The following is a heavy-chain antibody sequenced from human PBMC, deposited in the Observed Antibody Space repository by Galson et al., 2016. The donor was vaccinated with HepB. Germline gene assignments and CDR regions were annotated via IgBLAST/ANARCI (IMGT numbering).Heavy chain of an antibody. D-gene: IGHD3-10*01. CDR2: ISNDATNQ. J-gene: IGHJ5*02. V-gene: IGHV3-30-3*01. CDR3: AREPYYYGSGSYGFDP. Sequence: SLRLSCAASGFTFSSYAMHWVRQAPGQGLEWVAVISNDATNQYYADSVKGRFTISRDNSKNTLYLQLSSLGAEDTAVYYCAREPYYYGSGSYGFDPWGQGTLVTVSS. CDR1: GFTFSSYA.